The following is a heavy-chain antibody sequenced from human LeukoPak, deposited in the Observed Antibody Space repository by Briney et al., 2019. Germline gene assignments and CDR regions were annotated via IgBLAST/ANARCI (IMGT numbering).Heavy chain of an antibody. V-gene: IGHV1-2*02. CDR1: GYTFTGYY. CDR2: INPNSGGT. J-gene: IGHJ4*02. Sequence: ASVKVSCKASGYTFTGYYMHWVRQAPGQGLEWMAWINPNSGGTNYAQKFQGRVTMTRDTSISTAYMELSRLRSDDTAVYYRARGVGSGVVPAATDYWGQPTLVTVSS. CDR3: ARGVGSGVVPAATDY. D-gene: IGHD2-2*01.